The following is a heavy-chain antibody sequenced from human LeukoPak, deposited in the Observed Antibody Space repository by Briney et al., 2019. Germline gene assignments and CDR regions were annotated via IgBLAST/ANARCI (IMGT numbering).Heavy chain of an antibody. CDR1: GFPFSNAW. CDR2: IKSKTDGGTT. V-gene: IGHV3-15*01. Sequence: GESLKISCKGSGFPFSNAWMSWVRQAPGKGLEWVGRIKSKTDGGTTDYAAPVKGRFTISRDDSKNTLYLQMNSLKTEDTAVYYCTTGPVVVPAAVDYWGQGTLVTVSS. CDR3: TTGPVVVPAAVDY. D-gene: IGHD2-2*01. J-gene: IGHJ4*02.